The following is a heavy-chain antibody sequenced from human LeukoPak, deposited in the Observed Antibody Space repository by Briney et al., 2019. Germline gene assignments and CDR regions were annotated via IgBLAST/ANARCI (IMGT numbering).Heavy chain of an antibody. D-gene: IGHD3-10*01. V-gene: IGHV3-23*01. J-gene: IGHJ3*02. CDR2: ISGSGGST. Sequence: DPGGSLRLSCAASGFTFSSYAMSWARQAPGKGLEWVSAISGSGGSTYYADSVKGRFTISRDKSKNTLYLQMNSLRAEDTAVYYCAVYYGSVMGAFDIWGQGTMVTVSS. CDR3: AVYYGSVMGAFDI. CDR1: GFTFSSYA.